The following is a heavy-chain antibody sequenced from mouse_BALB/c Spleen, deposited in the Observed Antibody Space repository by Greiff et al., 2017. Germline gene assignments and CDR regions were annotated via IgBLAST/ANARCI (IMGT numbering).Heavy chain of an antibody. CDR1: GYSITSGYY. CDR2: ISYDGSN. J-gene: IGHJ1*01. V-gene: IGHV3-6*02. Sequence: EVKLMESGPGLVKPSQSLSLTCSVTGYSITSGYYWNWIRQFPGNKLEWMGYISYDGSNNYNPSLKNRISITRDTSKNQFFLKLNSVTTEDTATYYCARWPYWYFDVWGAGTTVTVSS. CDR3: ARWPYWYFDV.